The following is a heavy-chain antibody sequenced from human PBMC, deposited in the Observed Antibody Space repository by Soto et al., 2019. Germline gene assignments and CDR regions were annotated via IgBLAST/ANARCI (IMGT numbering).Heavy chain of an antibody. V-gene: IGHV3-23*01. CDR1: AFDVGAFA. Sequence: GGCLRLSGAPSAFDVGAFAVKWVRQAPGKGLEWVSGISVSDALIYYADSVRGRFSISRDASENILYLQMNSLRVDDTALYYCTRETVAGITGLDYWGPGTLVTVSS. CDR3: TRETVAGITGLDY. D-gene: IGHD1-20*01. CDR2: ISVSDALI. J-gene: IGHJ4*02.